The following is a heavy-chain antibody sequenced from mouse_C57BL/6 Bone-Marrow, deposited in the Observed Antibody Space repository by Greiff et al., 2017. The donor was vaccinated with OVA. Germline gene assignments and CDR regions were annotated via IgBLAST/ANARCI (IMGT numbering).Heavy chain of an antibody. Sequence: VQLQQSGPVLVKPGASVKMSCKASGYTFTDYYMNWVKQSHGKSLEWIGVINPYNGGTSYNQKFKGKATLTVDKSSSPAYMELNSLTSEDSAVYYCASSSYDGYYVDYWGQGTTLTVSS. V-gene: IGHV1-19*01. CDR2: INPYNGGT. J-gene: IGHJ2*01. CDR1: GYTFTDYY. CDR3: ASSSYDGYYVDY. D-gene: IGHD2-3*01.